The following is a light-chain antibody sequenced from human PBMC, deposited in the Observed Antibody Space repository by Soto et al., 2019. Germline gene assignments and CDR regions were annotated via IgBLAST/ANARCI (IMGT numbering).Light chain of an antibody. V-gene: IGKV3-15*01. J-gene: IGKJ1*01. CDR2: GAS. CDR1: QNAHTS. CDR3: QQYNNWPPAT. Sequence: VLTQFPVTLSLSPGERATLSCRASQNAHTSLAWYQQKPGQAPRLLIYGASTRATGIPARFSGSGSGTEFTLAISSLQSEDFAVYYCQQYNNWPPATFGQGTKVDIK.